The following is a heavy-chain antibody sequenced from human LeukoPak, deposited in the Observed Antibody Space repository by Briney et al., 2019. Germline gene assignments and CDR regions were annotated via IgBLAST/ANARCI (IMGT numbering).Heavy chain of an antibody. D-gene: IGHD6-19*01. J-gene: IGHJ5*02. V-gene: IGHV3-21*01. Sequence: GGSLRLSCAASGFIFSSYSMNWVRQAPGKGLEWVSSISTSSSYIYYADSVKGRFTISRDNANSSLYLQMNSLSAEDTAVYYCARLFTSGWYNWFDPWGQGTLVTVSS. CDR3: ARLFTSGWYNWFDP. CDR2: ISTSSSYI. CDR1: GFIFSSYS.